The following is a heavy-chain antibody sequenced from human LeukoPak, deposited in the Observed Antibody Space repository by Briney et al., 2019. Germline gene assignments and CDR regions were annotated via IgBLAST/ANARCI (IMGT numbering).Heavy chain of an antibody. D-gene: IGHD4-17*01. J-gene: IGHJ3*02. CDR1: GGSISSSNW. Sequence: SETLSLTCAVSGGSISSSNWWSWVRQPPGKGLEWIGEIYHSGSTNYNPSLKSRVTISVDKSKNQFSLKLSSVTAADTAVYYCARVGDDYGDPHDAFDTWGQGTMVTVSS. V-gene: IGHV4-4*02. CDR2: IYHSGST. CDR3: ARVGDDYGDPHDAFDT.